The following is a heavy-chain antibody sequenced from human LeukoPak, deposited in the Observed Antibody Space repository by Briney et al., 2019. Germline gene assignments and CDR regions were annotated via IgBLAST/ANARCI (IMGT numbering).Heavy chain of an antibody. CDR3: AKYAPPTTVVTRYFDY. CDR1: GFTFNSYA. D-gene: IGHD4-23*01. Sequence: GGSLRLSCAASGFTFNSYAMAWVRQAPGKGLEWVSVIGRSGGDIQYVDSVKGRFTISRDNSKNTLYLQMNSLRAEDTAVYYCAKYAPPTTVVTRYFDYWGQGTLVTVSS. CDR2: IGRSGGDI. V-gene: IGHV3-23*01. J-gene: IGHJ4*02.